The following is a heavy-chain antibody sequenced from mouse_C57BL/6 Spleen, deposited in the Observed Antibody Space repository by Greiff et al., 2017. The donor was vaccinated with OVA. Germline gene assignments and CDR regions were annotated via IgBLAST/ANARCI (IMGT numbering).Heavy chain of an antibody. Sequence: VQLQQSGPELVKPGASVKISCKASGYAFSSSWMNWVKQRPGKGLEWIGRIYPGDGDTNYNGKFKGKSTLTADKSSSTAYMQLSSLTSEDSAVYFCARGDYGVVYFYVWGTGTTVTVAS. CDR1: GYAFSSSW. D-gene: IGHD2-4*01. CDR2: IYPGDGDT. V-gene: IGHV1-82*01. CDR3: ARGDYGVVYFYV. J-gene: IGHJ1*03.